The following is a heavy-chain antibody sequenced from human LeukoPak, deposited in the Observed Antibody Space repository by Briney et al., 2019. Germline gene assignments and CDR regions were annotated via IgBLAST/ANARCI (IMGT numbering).Heavy chain of an antibody. D-gene: IGHD3-3*01. CDR2: ISSSSSYI. J-gene: IGHJ4*02. V-gene: IGHV3-21*01. CDR1: GFTFSSYS. Sequence: GGSLRLSCAASGFTFSSYSMSWVRQAPGKGLEWVSYISSSSSYIYYADSVKGRFTISRDNAKNSLYLQMNSLRAEDTAVYYCARVPTLGDFWSGYHDYWGQGNLVTISS. CDR3: ARVPTLGDFWSGYHDY.